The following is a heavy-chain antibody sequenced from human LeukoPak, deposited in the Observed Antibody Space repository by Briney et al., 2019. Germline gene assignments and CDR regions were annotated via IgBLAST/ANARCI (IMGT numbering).Heavy chain of an antibody. Sequence: SQTLSLTCVISGDSVSSRSAAWNWIRQSPSGGLEWLGRTYYRRSQWHSDYALSVKSRIVINPDTSRNQFSLHLNSVTPEDTAVYYCARDPAYSAFDFWGQGTLVTVSS. CDR2: TYYRRSQWHS. J-gene: IGHJ4*02. D-gene: IGHD4-11*01. V-gene: IGHV6-1*01. CDR1: GDSVSSRSAA. CDR3: ARDPAYSAFDF.